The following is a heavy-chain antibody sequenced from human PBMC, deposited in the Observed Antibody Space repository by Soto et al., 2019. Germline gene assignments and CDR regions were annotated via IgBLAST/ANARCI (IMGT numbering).Heavy chain of an antibody. J-gene: IGHJ6*02. CDR1: GFTFSHYW. CDR3: AAILGMDV. D-gene: IGHD3-3*02. CDR2: IKKDGSEK. V-gene: IGHV3-7*05. Sequence: EVQLVESGGGLVQPGGSLRLSCAVSGFTFSHYWMSWVRQAPGKGLEWVANIKKDGSEKYYVDSVKGRFIISRDNGKKSLYLQMNDLRAEDTAVYYCAAILGMDVWGQGTTVTVSS.